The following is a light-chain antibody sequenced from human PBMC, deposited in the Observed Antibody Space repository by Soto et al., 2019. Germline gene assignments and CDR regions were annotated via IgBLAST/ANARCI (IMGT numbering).Light chain of an antibody. Sequence: QSALTQPASVSGSPGQSITICCTGTSSDVGGYNYVSWYQQHPGKAPKLMIYDVSNRPSGVSNRFSGSKSGNTASLTISGLQAEDEADYYCSSYTSSSTFYVFGTGTKVTFL. V-gene: IGLV2-14*01. CDR3: SSYTSSSTFYV. CDR2: DVS. J-gene: IGLJ1*01. CDR1: SSDVGGYNY.